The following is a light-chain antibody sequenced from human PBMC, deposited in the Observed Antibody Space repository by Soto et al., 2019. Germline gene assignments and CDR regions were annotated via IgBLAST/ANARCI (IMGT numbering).Light chain of an antibody. V-gene: IGKV1-8*01. CDR2: AAS. CDR3: QQYYSYPHT. Sequence: AIRMTQSPSSVTASTGDRVLSTCRASQGISSYLAWYQQKPGKAPKLLIYAASTLQSGVPSRFSGSGSGTDFTLTISSLQSEDFATYYCQQYYSYPHTFGQGTKVEIK. CDR1: QGISSY. J-gene: IGKJ1*01.